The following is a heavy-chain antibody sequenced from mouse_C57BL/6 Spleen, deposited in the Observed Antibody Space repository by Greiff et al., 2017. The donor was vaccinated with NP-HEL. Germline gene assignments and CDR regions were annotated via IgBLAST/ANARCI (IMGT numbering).Heavy chain of an antibody. CDR1: GYTFTSYG. V-gene: IGHV1-81*01. J-gene: IGHJ4*01. CDR3: ARGDDYDYYAMDY. Sequence: QVQLKQSGAELARPGASVKLSCKASGYTFTSYGISWVKQRTGQGLEWIGEIYPRSGNTYYNEKFKGKATLTADKSSSTAYMELRSLTSEDSAVYFCARGDDYDYYAMDYWGQGTSVTVSS. CDR2: IYPRSGNT. D-gene: IGHD2-4*01.